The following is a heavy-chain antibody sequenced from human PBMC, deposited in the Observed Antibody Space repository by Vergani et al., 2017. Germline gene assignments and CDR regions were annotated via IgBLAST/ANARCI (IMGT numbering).Heavy chain of an antibody. J-gene: IGHJ5*02. D-gene: IGHD5-12*01. CDR1: GYTFTGYF. CDR2: INHNSGGA. Sequence: QVQLVQSGAEVKKPGASVKVSCKASGYTFTGYFIHWVRQAPGQGLEWMGWINHNSGGANYAQKFQGRVTMTRETSISTAYMELSSLLIDDTAVYYCARDFGWLRLSNWFDPWGQGTLVTVSS. V-gene: IGHV1-2*02. CDR3: ARDFGWLRLSNWFDP.